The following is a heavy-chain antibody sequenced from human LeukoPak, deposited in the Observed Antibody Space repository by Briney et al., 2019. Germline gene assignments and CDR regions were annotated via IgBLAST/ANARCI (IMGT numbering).Heavy chain of an antibody. D-gene: IGHD2-15*01. CDR3: ARNSCPSGSCYDNRGYFDY. J-gene: IGHJ4*02. CDR1: GGSISSGTYY. Sequence: PSQTLSLTCTVSGGSISSGTYYWSWIRQPAGKGPEWIGRIYTSGSTNYNPSLKSRITISVDTSKNQFSLKLSSVTAAGTAVYYCARNSCPSGSCYDNRGYFDYWGQGTLVTVSS. V-gene: IGHV4-61*02. CDR2: IYTSGST.